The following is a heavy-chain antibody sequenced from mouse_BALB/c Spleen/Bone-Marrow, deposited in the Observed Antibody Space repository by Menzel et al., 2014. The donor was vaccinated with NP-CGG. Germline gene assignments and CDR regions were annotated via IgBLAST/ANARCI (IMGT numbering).Heavy chain of an antibody. Sequence: VQLKESGPELVKPGASVKMSCKASGYTFTNYVMHWVKQKPGQGLEWIGYINPYNDGTKYNEKFKGKATLTSDKSSGTAYMELSSLTSEDSAVYYCARRPSFYGSSCGAMDYWGQGTSVTVSS. J-gene: IGHJ4*01. CDR1: GYTFTNYV. CDR2: INPYNDGT. CDR3: ARRPSFYGSSCGAMDY. V-gene: IGHV1-14*01. D-gene: IGHD1-1*01.